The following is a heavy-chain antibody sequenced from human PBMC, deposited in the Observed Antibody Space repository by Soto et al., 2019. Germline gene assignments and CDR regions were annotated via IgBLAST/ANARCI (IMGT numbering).Heavy chain of an antibody. Sequence: LSLTCPVSGGSTSSDNYWSWIRQPPGKGLEWIGHIYYSGNTDYNPSLKSRLAISIDTSKNQFSLKLSSVTAADTAVYFCAREGGESSDGLYYFDSWGQGSLVTVSS. J-gene: IGHJ4*02. CDR1: GGSTSSDNY. V-gene: IGHV4-30-4*01. D-gene: IGHD3-16*01. CDR2: IYYSGNT. CDR3: AREGGESSDGLYYFDS.